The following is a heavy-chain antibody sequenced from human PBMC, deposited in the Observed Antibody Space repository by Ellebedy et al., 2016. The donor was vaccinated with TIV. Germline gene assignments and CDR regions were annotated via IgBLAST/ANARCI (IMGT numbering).Heavy chain of an antibody. CDR2: IHYTGTT. D-gene: IGHD5-12*01. V-gene: IGHV4-59*01. Sequence: MPGGSLRLSCSVSGDTISGSYWNWIRQPPGKGPEWIASIHYTGTTYYNPSFGSRATISVDTSNNHVSLRLNSVTAADTAVYYCAKWDSGLRAFDVWGHGTMVTVSS. J-gene: IGHJ3*01. CDR3: AKWDSGLRAFDV. CDR1: GDTISGSY.